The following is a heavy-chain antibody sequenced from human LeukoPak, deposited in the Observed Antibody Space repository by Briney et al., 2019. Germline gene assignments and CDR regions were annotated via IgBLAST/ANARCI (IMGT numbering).Heavy chain of an antibody. J-gene: IGHJ4*02. CDR3: AKGGWELLTFDC. Sequence: GGSLRLSCAASGFTLSSYALRWVPQAPGRGLEWVSAISGSGGSTYYADSVKGRFTVSRDNSKNTLYLQMNSLRAEDTAVYYCAKGGWELLTFDCWGQGTLVTVSS. D-gene: IGHD1-26*01. CDR1: GFTLSSYA. V-gene: IGHV3-23*01. CDR2: ISGSGGST.